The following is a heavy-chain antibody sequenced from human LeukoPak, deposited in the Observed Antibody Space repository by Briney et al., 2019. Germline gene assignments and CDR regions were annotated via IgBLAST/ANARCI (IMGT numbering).Heavy chain of an antibody. D-gene: IGHD4-17*01. V-gene: IGHV4-34*01. J-gene: IGHJ4*02. Sequence: PSETLSLTCAVYGGSFSGYYWSWIRQPPGKGLEWIGEINHSGSTNYNPSLKSRVTIPVDTSKNQFSLKLSSVTAADTAVYYCARGTMTTVTYYFDYWGQGTLVTVSS. CDR3: ARGTMTTVTYYFDY. CDR1: GGSFSGYY. CDR2: INHSGST.